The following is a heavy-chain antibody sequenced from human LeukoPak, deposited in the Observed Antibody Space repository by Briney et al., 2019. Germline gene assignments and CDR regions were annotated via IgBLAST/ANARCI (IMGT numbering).Heavy chain of an antibody. J-gene: IGHJ4*02. CDR3: AREEAYYYGSGSYRIFDY. CDR1: GGSFSGYY. Sequence: PSETLSLTCAVYGGSFSGYYWSWIRQPPGKGLEWIGEINHSGSTNYNPSLKSRVTISVDTSKNQFSLKLSSVTAADTAVYYCAREEAYYYGSGSYRIFDYWGQGTLVTVSS. D-gene: IGHD3-10*01. CDR2: INHSGST. V-gene: IGHV4-34*01.